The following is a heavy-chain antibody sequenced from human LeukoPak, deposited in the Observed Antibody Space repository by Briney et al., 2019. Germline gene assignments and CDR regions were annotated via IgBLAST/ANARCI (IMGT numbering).Heavy chain of an antibody. V-gene: IGHV4-34*01. CDR2: INHSGGT. D-gene: IGHD3-22*01. CDR1: GGSFSGYY. J-gene: IGHJ4*02. CDR3: ARVRGDGYYDSSGYSRPTFDY. Sequence: PSETLSLTCAVYGGSFSGYYWSWIRQPPGKGLEWIGEINHSGGTNYNPSLKSRVTISVDTSKNQFSLKLSSVTAADTAVYYCARVRGDGYYDSSGYSRPTFDYWGQGTLVTVSS.